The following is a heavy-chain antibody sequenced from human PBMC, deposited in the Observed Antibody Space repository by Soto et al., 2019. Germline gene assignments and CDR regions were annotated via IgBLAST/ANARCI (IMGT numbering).Heavy chain of an antibody. J-gene: IGHJ4*02. Sequence: WSRTLSCPGSVLPFSNYGIDWFRQAPGKGLGWVAIILFDGTTKGYTDSVKERFTISRDNSKNTVFLQMNGLRVEDTAVYYCAKDATYYDNTGPRAYFDAWGQGTPVTVSS. CDR2: ILFDGTTK. CDR3: AKDATYYDNTGPRAYFDA. V-gene: IGHV3-30*18. D-gene: IGHD3-9*01. CDR1: VLPFSNYG.